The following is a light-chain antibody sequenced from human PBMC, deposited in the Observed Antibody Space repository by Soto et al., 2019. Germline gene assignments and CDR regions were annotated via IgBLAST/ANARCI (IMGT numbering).Light chain of an antibody. J-gene: IGLJ2*01. CDR3: ATWDRSLSVGV. CDR1: SSHIGNNY. Sequence: QSVLTKPPSVSAAPGQKVTISCSGSSSHIGNNYVFWYQQLPGTAPKLLIYDNDKRPSGIPDRFSGSKSGTSATLGITGLQTGDEADYYCATWDRSLSVGVFGGGTKLTVL. V-gene: IGLV1-51*01. CDR2: DND.